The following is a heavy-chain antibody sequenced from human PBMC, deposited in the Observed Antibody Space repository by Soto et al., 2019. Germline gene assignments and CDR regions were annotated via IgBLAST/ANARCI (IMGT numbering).Heavy chain of an antibody. V-gene: IGHV4-59*11. J-gene: IGHJ4*02. D-gene: IGHD3-16*01. CDR1: GGSMSSHY. Sequence: SETLSLTCTVSGGSMSSHYWTWLRQPPGKGLEWIGYISYSGSTYYNPSLKSRVTISADTSRNQFSLKLSSVIAADTAVYYCARADPDASVGYWGQ. CDR2: ISYSGST. CDR3: ARADPDASVGY.